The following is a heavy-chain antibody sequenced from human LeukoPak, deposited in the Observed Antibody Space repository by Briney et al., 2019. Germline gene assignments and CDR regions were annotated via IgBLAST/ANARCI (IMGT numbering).Heavy chain of an antibody. V-gene: IGHV4-59*12. CDR2: IYYSGST. J-gene: IGHJ4*02. CDR3: ARSGRVGYFDWLSRWDY. D-gene: IGHD3-9*01. Sequence: PSETLSLTCTVSGGSISSYYWSWIRQPPGKGLEWIGYIYYSGSTNYNPSLKSRVTISVDTSKNQFSLKLSSVTAADTAVYYCARSGRVGYFDWLSRWDYWGQGTLVTVSS. CDR1: GGSISSYY.